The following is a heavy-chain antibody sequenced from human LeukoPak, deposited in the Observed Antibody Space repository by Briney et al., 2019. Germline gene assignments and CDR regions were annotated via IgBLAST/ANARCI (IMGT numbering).Heavy chain of an antibody. V-gene: IGHV3-9*01. CDR3: AKDLSSAITSALVLDV. D-gene: IGHD3-22*01. CDR1: GFTFYDYA. CDR2: ITWNRDNI. Sequence: GGSLRLSCAASGFTFYDYAVHWVRQALGKGLEWVSGITWNRDNIGYGDSVKGRFTISRDNVKNVLYLQMTSLRPEDTALYYCAKDLSSAITSALVLDVWGQGTTVIVSS. J-gene: IGHJ6*02.